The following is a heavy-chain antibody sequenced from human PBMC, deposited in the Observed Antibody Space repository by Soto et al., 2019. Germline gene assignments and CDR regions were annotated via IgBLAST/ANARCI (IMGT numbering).Heavy chain of an antibody. J-gene: IGHJ4*02. Sequence: GGSLRLSCAASGFTVSSNYMSWVRQAPGKGLEWVSVIYSGGSTYYADSVKGRFTISRDNSKNTLYLQMNSLRAEDTAVYYCVNSAMIAVAGTFDYWGKGTLGTVSS. D-gene: IGHD6-19*01. CDR1: GFTVSSNY. CDR3: VNSAMIAVAGTFDY. CDR2: IYSGGST. V-gene: IGHV3-66*01.